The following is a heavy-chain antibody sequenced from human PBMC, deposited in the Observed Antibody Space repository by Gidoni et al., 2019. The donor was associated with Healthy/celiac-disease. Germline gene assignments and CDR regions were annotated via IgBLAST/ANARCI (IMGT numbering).Heavy chain of an antibody. D-gene: IGHD3-22*01. Sequence: EVQLVESGGGLVQPGGSLSLSCAASGFTFSSYSLNWVRQAPGKGLEWVAYISSSSSTIYYADSVKGRFTISRDNAKNSLYLQMNSLRDEDTAVYYCARDDYDSRLTFDYWGQGTLVTVSS. CDR3: ARDDYDSRLTFDY. V-gene: IGHV3-48*02. CDR1: GFTFSSYS. J-gene: IGHJ4*02. CDR2: ISSSSSTI.